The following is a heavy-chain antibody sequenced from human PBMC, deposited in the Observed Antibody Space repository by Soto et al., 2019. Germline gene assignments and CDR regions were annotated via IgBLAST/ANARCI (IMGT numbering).Heavy chain of an antibody. D-gene: IGHD6-13*01. CDR3: ARDQAARDPFDY. Sequence: NPGGSLRLSCAASGFTFSSYSMNWVRQAPGKGLEWVSSISSSSSYKYYADSVKGRFTISRDNAKNSLYLQMNSLRAEDTAVYYCARDQAARDPFDYWGQGTLVTVSS. J-gene: IGHJ4*02. CDR1: GFTFSSYS. V-gene: IGHV3-21*01. CDR2: ISSSSSYK.